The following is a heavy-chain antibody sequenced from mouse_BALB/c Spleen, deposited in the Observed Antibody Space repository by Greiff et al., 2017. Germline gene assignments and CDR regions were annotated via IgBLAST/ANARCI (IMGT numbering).Heavy chain of an antibody. CDR2: IRLKSNNYAT. Sequence: DVKLVESGGGLVQPGGSMKLSCVASGFTFSNYWMNWVRQSPAKGLEWGAEIRLKSNNYATHYAESVKGRFTISRDDTKSSVYLQMNNLRAEDTGIYYCTRDFYYYAMDYWGQGTSVTVSA. CDR3: TRDFYYYAMDY. V-gene: IGHV6-6*02. CDR1: GFTFSNYW. J-gene: IGHJ4*01.